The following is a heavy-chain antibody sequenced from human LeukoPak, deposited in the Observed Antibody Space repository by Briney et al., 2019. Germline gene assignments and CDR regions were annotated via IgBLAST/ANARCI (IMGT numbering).Heavy chain of an antibody. V-gene: IGHV1-69*13. D-gene: IGHD1-7*01. CDR2: IIPIFGTA. J-gene: IGHJ4*02. CDR1: GGTFSSYA. Sequence: WASVKVSCKASGGTFSSYAISWARQAPGQGLEWMGGIIPIFGTANYAQKFQGRVTITADESTSTAYMELSSLRSEDTAVYYCARVSSRLLELPGPLDYWGQGTLVTVSS. CDR3: ARVSSRLLELPGPLDY.